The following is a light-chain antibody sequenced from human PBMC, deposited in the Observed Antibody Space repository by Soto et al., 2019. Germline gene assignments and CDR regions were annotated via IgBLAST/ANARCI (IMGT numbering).Light chain of an antibody. Sequence: QSVLTQPPSVSGAPGQTVTISCAGSRSNIGAGNDVHWYQQVPGTAPKLLIYDNNQRPSRVPDRFSGSKSGTSASLAISGLQSDDEADYFCAAWDDSLNGYVFGTGTKSPS. CDR2: DNN. V-gene: IGLV1-44*01. J-gene: IGLJ1*01. CDR3: AAWDDSLNGYV. CDR1: RSNIGAGND.